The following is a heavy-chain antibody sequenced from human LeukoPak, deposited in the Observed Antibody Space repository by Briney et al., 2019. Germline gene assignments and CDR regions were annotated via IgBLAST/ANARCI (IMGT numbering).Heavy chain of an antibody. Sequence: ASVKVSCKASGGTFSSYAISWVRQAPGQGLEWMGGIIPIFGTANYAQEFQGRVTITADESTSTAYMELSSLRSEDTAVYYCARDGEWELHRFDPWGQGTLVTVSS. CDR2: IIPIFGTA. D-gene: IGHD1-26*01. V-gene: IGHV1-69*13. CDR1: GGTFSSYA. J-gene: IGHJ5*02. CDR3: ARDGEWELHRFDP.